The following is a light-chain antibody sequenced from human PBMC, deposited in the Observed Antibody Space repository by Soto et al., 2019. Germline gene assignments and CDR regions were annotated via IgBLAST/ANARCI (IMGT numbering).Light chain of an antibody. Sequence: QSALTQPASVSGSPGQSITISCTGTSSDIGAYNYVSWYQQHPGKAPKLMIYDVTYRPSGISNRFSGSKSGNTASLTISGLQAEDEADYYCSSSATSRTRVFVGGTKLTVL. CDR3: SSSATSRTRV. CDR2: DVT. CDR1: SSDIGAYNY. J-gene: IGLJ2*01. V-gene: IGLV2-14*03.